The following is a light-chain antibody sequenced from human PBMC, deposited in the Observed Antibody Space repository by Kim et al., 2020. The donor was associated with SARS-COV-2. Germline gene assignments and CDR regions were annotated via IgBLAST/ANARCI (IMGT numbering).Light chain of an antibody. V-gene: IGKV1-5*03. Sequence: DIQMTQSPSTLSASVGDRVTITCRASQSISSRLAWYQQKPGNAPNLLIYKASNLETGVPSRFSGSGSGTEFTLTISSLQPDDFATYYCQQYNTYLYTFGQGTKLEI. CDR2: KAS. CDR3: QQYNTYLYT. J-gene: IGKJ2*01. CDR1: QSISSR.